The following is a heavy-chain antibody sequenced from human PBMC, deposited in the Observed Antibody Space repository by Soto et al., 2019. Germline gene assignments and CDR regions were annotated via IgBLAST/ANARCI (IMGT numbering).Heavy chain of an antibody. D-gene: IGHD3-22*01. CDR2: ISPTGGST. J-gene: IGHJ4*02. V-gene: IGHV1-46*01. CDR1: GYTFTNQY. CDR3: AREGSYYFDNRLDY. Sequence: QVQLVQSGAEVRKPGASVKVSCKAAGYTFTNQYIHWVRQAPGQGLEWMGIISPTGGSTTYAQKFQGRISMTGDTSTSTVYMDLSSLRSEDTAVYYCAREGSYYFDNRLDYWGQGTLVTVSS.